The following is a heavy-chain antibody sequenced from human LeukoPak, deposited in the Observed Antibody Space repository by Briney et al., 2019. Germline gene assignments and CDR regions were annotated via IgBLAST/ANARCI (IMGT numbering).Heavy chain of an antibody. CDR3: AKLRVPPADYYDY. Sequence: GGSLRLSCAATGLTVSSNFMSWVRQAPGKGLEWVSVIYGGGSTYYADSVKGRFTISRDNSKNTLYLQMSSLSAEDTAVYYCAKLRVPPADYYDYWGQGTLVTVSS. CDR2: IYGGGST. J-gene: IGHJ4*02. CDR1: GLTVSSNF. D-gene: IGHD3-10*01. V-gene: IGHV3-53*01.